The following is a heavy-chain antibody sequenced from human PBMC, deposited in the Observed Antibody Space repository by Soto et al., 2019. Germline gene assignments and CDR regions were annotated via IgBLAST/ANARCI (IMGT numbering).Heavy chain of an antibody. J-gene: IGHJ4*02. CDR1: GFTFSSDG. Sequence: GGSLRLSCAASGFTFSSDGMHWVRQAPGKGLEWVAVISYDGSNKYYADSVKGRFTISRDNSKNTLYLQMNSLRAEDTAVYYCAKDRLDSSGPGGPLYYWGQGTLVTVSS. V-gene: IGHV3-30*18. CDR3: AKDRLDSSGPGGPLYY. D-gene: IGHD3-22*01. CDR2: ISYDGSNK.